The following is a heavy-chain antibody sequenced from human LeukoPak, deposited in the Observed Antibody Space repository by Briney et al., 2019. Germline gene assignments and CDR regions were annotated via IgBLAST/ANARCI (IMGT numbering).Heavy chain of an antibody. CDR1: GVSISRYY. D-gene: IGHD3-3*01. Sequence: SETLSLTCTVSGVSISRYYWSWIRQPPGTGLEWICYIYYTRRADYNPSFKSGVSMSVDTSKNQYSLRVNSMTAPDTAVYYCARGDFWSGAPTDWGQGSLVTVHS. V-gene: IGHV4-59*01. CDR3: ARGDFWSGAPTD. J-gene: IGHJ4*02. CDR2: IYYTRRA.